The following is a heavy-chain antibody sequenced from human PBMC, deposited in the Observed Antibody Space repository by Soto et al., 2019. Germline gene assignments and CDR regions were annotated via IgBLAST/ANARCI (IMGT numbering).Heavy chain of an antibody. CDR1: GFTFDDYG. V-gene: IGHV3-20*04. Sequence: EVQLVESGGGVVRPGGSLRLSCAASGFTFDDYGMNWVRQAPGKGLEWVSNVNWNGGSTRYADSVKGRFTISRDNAKNSLYLQMNSVRAEATAFYYCARDNGYWSSTSCAYYFDHWGQGTIVTVSS. CDR2: VNWNGGST. CDR3: ARDNGYWSSTSCAYYFDH. J-gene: IGHJ4*02. D-gene: IGHD2-2*03.